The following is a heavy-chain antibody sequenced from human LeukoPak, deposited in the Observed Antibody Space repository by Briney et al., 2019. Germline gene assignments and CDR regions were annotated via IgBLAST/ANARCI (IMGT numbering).Heavy chain of an antibody. CDR2: ISGSGDNT. J-gene: IGHJ4*02. CDR1: GFSFSSYA. D-gene: IGHD3-22*01. V-gene: IGHV3-23*01. CDR3: ANYRQNYYDSSGSFYYYFDF. Sequence: QTGGSLRLFCAASGFSFSSYAMSWVRQAPGKGLEWVSSISGSGDNTYYAESVKGRFTISRDNSKNTLFLQMNSLRAEDTAVYYCANYRQNYYDSSGSFYYYFDFWGQGTLVTVSS.